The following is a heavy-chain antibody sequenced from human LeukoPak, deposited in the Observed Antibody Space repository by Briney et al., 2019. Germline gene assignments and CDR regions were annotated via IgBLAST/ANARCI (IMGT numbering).Heavy chain of an antibody. J-gene: IGHJ5*02. CDR3: ARGGGIAARPRSFDP. D-gene: IGHD6-6*01. CDR1: GGSISSSDYY. V-gene: IGHV4-39*01. CDR2: IYYSGTT. Sequence: KPSETLSLTCTVSGGSISSSDYYWGWIRQPPENGLEWIGSIYYSGTTYYNPSLKSRVTISVDTSKSQFSLKLSSVTAADTAVYYCARGGGIAARPRSFDPWGQGTLVTVSS.